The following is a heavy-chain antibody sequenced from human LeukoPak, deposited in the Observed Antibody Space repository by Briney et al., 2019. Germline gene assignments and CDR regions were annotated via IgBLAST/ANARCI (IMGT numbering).Heavy chain of an antibody. CDR1: GGSTNNYY. Sequence: PSETLSLTCTVSGGSTNNYYWSWIRQPAGKGLEWIGRIYSSGSTNYNPSLKSRVTMSVDTSKNQFSVNLTSVTAADTAVYYCVRCRGTTVLTRFDNWGQGTLVTVSS. J-gene: IGHJ4*02. CDR2: IYSSGST. D-gene: IGHD1-1*01. CDR3: VRCRGTTVLTRFDN. V-gene: IGHV4-4*07.